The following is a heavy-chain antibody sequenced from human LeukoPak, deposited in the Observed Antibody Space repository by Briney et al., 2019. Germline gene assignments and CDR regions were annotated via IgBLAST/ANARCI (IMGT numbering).Heavy chain of an antibody. Sequence: GGSLRLSCAASGFTVDSNYLSWVRQAPGKGLEWVSTIYTGGNTYYAASVKGRFTIFRDFSKNTVFLHMNSLRAEDTAMYYCARGDDSGYYDYFDYWGQGALVTVS. D-gene: IGHD3-22*01. CDR2: IYTGGNT. V-gene: IGHV3-53*01. CDR1: GFTVDSNY. CDR3: ARGDDSGYYDYFDY. J-gene: IGHJ4*02.